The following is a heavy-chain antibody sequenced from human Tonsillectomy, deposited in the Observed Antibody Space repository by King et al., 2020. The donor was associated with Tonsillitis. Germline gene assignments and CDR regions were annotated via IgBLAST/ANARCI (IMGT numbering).Heavy chain of an antibody. D-gene: IGHD3-10*01. Sequence: VQLVESGGGVVQPGGSLRLSCTASGFIFTSYNMHWVRQAPGKGLEWVAFIWNDGTVKYYADSVKGRFSISRDNGKNTLNLHMNGLRPDDTAVYYCARDLRGVSRPYGMGVWGRGTMVIVSS. CDR2: IWNDGTVK. V-gene: IGHV3-30*02. CDR1: GFIFTSYN. J-gene: IGHJ6*02. CDR3: ARDLRGVSRPYGMGV.